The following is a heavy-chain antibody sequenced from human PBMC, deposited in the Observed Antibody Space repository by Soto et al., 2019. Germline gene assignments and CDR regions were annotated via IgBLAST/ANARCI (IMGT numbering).Heavy chain of an antibody. D-gene: IGHD6-6*01. J-gene: IGHJ4*02. V-gene: IGHV1-69*01. Sequence: QVQLVQSGAEVKKPGSSVKVSCKAYGGIFSSYAISWLRQAPGQGLEWMGAVIPILGQAYYAQDLQDRVSITADESTRTTYMERSSLRSEDTAVYFCSRVGGIGAPPGTDYWGQGTLVTVSS. CDR2: VIPILGQA. CDR1: GGIFSSYA. CDR3: SRVGGIGAPPGTDY.